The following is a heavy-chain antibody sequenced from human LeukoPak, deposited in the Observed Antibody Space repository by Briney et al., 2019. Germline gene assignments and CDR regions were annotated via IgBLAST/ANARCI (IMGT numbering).Heavy chain of an antibody. V-gene: IGHV3-48*03. D-gene: IGHD7-27*01. Sequence: GGSLRLSCAASGFTFSSYEMNWVRQAPGKGLEWVSYISSSGSTIYYADSVKRRFTISRDNAKNSLYLQMNSLRAEDTAVYYCASPPRSWGDAFDIWGQGTMVTVSS. CDR3: ASPPRSWGDAFDI. CDR2: ISSSGSTI. J-gene: IGHJ3*02. CDR1: GFTFSSYE.